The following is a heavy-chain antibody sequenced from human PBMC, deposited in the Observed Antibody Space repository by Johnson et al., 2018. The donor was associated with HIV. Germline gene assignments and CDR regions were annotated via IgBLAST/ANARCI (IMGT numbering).Heavy chain of an antibody. V-gene: IGHV3-30*18. D-gene: IGHD4-17*01. CDR1: GFTFSSYW. J-gene: IGHJ3*01. CDR3: AKDCGDYGANLGAFDV. CDR2: ISYDGSNK. Sequence: QVQLVESGGGLVQPGGSLRLSCAASGFTFSSYWMSWVRQAPGEGLEWVAVISYDGSNKYYADSVKGRFTISRDTSENTLYLQMNSLRAEDTAVYYCAKDCGDYGANLGAFDVWGQGTMVTVSS.